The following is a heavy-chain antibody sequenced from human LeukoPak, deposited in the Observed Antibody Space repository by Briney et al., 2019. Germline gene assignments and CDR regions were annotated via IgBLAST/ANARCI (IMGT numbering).Heavy chain of an antibody. CDR3: ARRGGDDHALAGY. D-gene: IGHD2-21*02. CDR1: GGTFSSYT. CDR2: INPNSGGT. Sequence: ASVKVSCKASGGTFSSYTISWVRQAPGQGLEWMGWINPNSGGTNYAQKFQGRVTMTRDTSISTSYLQWSSLKASDTAMYYCARRGGDDHALAGYWGQGTLVTVSS. V-gene: IGHV1-2*02. J-gene: IGHJ4*02.